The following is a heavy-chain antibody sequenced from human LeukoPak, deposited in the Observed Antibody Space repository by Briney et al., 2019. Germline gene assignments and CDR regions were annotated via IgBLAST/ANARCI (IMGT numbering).Heavy chain of an antibody. CDR1: GFIFSSYA. Sequence: GGSLRLSCAASGFIFSSYAMSWVRQAPEKGLEWVSGISGSGGNTYYADSVKGRFTISRDNSMNTLYLQMNSLRAEDTALYYCAKSVVLWFGEFGYYYYPMDVWGQGTTVTVSS. D-gene: IGHD3-10*01. V-gene: IGHV3-23*01. CDR2: ISGSGGNT. J-gene: IGHJ6*02. CDR3: AKSVVLWFGEFGYYYYPMDV.